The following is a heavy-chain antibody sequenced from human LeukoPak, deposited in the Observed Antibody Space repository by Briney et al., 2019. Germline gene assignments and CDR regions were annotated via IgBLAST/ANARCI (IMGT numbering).Heavy chain of an antibody. J-gene: IGHJ4*02. Sequence: GASLRLSCAVSGLTFSDAWMTWVRQAPGKGLEWVGRIKSKTYGGTTDYAAPVTGRFTISRDDSKNTLYLQMNSLKTEDTALYYCTTTVVTPRPGYWGQGTLVTVSS. CDR1: GLTFSDAW. CDR2: IKSKTYGGTT. D-gene: IGHD4-23*01. CDR3: TTTVVTPRPGY. V-gene: IGHV3-15*01.